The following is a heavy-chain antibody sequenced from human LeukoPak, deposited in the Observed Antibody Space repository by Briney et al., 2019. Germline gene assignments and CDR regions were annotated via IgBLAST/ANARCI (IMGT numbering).Heavy chain of an antibody. CDR3: ARDSGEDTMVRGFLGI. D-gene: IGHD3-10*01. Sequence: ASVKVSCKASGYTFTSYDINWVRQATGQGLEWMGWMNPNSGGTNYAQKFQGRVTMTRDTSISTAYLELSRLRSDDTAVYYCARDSGEDTMVRGFLGIWGQGTMVTVSS. CDR2: MNPNSGGT. J-gene: IGHJ3*02. V-gene: IGHV1-2*02. CDR1: GYTFTSYD.